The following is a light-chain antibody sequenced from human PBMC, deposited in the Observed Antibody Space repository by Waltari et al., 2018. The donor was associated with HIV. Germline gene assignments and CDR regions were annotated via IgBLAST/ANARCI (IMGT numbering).Light chain of an antibody. CDR3: NSFTDTDTLV. J-gene: IGLJ3*02. V-gene: IGLV2-14*03. CDR1: NGAVGSYNL. CDR2: GVN. Sequence: QSALTQPASVSGSPRHSVTISCTGTNGAVGSYNLVSLYQPYPGRAPQLIIYGVNSRPSGVSDRFPGSKFGNTASLPSSGLRADDEADYYCNSFTDTDTLVVGGGTRLTVL.